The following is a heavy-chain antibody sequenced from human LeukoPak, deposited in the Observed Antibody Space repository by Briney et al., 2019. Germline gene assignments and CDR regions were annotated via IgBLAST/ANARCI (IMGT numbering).Heavy chain of an antibody. J-gene: IGHJ6*03. Sequence: SETLSLTCTVSGGSIIDNNYYWGWIRQSPGKGLQWIASVYFSGTTYYSQSLEGRLTISIETSKNQFSLKVTSVTAADTAVYXXVXXXXXXXXXXNXYYYXYIDVWGKGTPVSVS. CDR1: GGSIIDNNYY. V-gene: IGHV4-39*01. CDR2: VYFSGTT. CDR3: VXXXXXXXXXXNXYYYXYIDV.